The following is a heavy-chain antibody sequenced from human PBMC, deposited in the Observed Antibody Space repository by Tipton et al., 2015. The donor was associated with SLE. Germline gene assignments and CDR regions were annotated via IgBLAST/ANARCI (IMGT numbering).Heavy chain of an antibody. D-gene: IGHD2-8*01. CDR2: ITNNGNT. Sequence: TLSLTCTVSGGSISGSNYYWDWIRQPPGKGPEGIGRITNNGNTYYIPSLQSRVTMSVDTSKNHFSLKLSSVTAADTAVYYCARRDTNYGRNWFDPWGQGTLVTVSS. CDR3: ARRDTNYGRNWFDP. V-gene: IGHV4-39*02. CDR1: GGSISGSNYY. J-gene: IGHJ5*02.